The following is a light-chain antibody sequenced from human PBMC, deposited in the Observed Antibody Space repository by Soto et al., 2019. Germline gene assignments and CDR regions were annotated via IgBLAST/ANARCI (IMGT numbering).Light chain of an antibody. CDR2: DAS. V-gene: IGKV3-11*01. CDR1: QSVGSRH. CDR3: PERTGWPLP. Sequence: VVTQSPGAVSLSPGERATLSCRASQSVGSRHLAWYQQKPGQAPRLLIYDASDRATGVPARFSGGGSGTDFTLTISSLEPEDFAGYYCPERTGWPLPFGGRTKADI. J-gene: IGKJ4*01.